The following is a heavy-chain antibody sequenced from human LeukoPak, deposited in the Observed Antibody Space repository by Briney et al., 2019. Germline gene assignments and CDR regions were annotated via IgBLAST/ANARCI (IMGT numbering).Heavy chain of an antibody. CDR1: GYTFTSYD. D-gene: IGHD2-15*01. CDR3: ARVVVAAHDAFDI. J-gene: IGHJ3*02. CDR2: MNPNSGNT. Sequence: ASVKVSCKASGYTFTSYDTNWVRQATGQGLEWMGWMNPNSGNTGYAQKFQGRVTITRNTSISTAYMELSSLRSEDTAVYYCARVVVAAHDAFDIWGQGTMVTVSS. V-gene: IGHV1-8*03.